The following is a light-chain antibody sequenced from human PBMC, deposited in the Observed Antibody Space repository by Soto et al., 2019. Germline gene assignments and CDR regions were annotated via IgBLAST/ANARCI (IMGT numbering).Light chain of an antibody. CDR1: QTVRNNY. Sequence: EFFWTQSRATMSLSPGSRGTTSCMESQTVRNNYLAWYQQKPGQATRILIYDEYTRATGIPARFSGSGSGTDFTLTIRSTEPEDFAVYYCKPRSNWHQTLGHGTKVDIK. CDR2: DEY. J-gene: IGKJ1*01. CDR3: KPRSNWHQT. V-gene: IGKV3D-20*02.